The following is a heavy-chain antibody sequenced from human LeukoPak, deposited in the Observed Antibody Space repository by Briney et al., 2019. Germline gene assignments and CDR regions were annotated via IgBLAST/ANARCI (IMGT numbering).Heavy chain of an antibody. CDR3: ARGGYGHWVDY. CDR1: GGSFSGYY. D-gene: IGHD5-12*01. CDR2: INHSGST. Sequence: SETLSLTCAVYGGSFSGYYWSWIRQPPGKGLEWIGEINHSGSTNYNPSLKSRVTISVDTSKNQSSLKLSSVTAADTAVYYCARGGYGHWVDYWGQGTLVTVSS. V-gene: IGHV4-34*01. J-gene: IGHJ4*02.